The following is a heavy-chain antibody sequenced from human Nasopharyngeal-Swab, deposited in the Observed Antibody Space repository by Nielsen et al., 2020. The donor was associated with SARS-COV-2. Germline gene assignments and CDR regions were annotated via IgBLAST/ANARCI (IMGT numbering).Heavy chain of an antibody. CDR1: GFTFTSYI. CDR3: ADPPFSEY. Sequence: GGSLRLSCAASGFTFTSYIMHWVRQAPGKGLEWVAVISDDGGIKIYADSVKGRFTISRDNSKSTLYLQMNSLRADDTALYYCADPPFSEYWGQGTLVTVSS. J-gene: IGHJ4*02. CDR2: ISDDGGIK. V-gene: IGHV3-30-3*01.